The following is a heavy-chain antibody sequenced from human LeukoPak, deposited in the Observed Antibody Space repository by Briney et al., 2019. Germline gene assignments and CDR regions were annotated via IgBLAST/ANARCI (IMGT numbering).Heavy chain of an antibody. Sequence: GGSLRLSCAASGFTFSSYAMSWVRQAPGKGLEWVSAISGSGGSTYYADSVEGRFTISRDNSKNTLYLQMNSLRAEDTAVYYCAKDDDIVVVTAILFDYWGQGTLVTVSS. D-gene: IGHD2-21*02. J-gene: IGHJ4*02. CDR3: AKDDDIVVVTAILFDY. V-gene: IGHV3-23*01. CDR2: ISGSGGST. CDR1: GFTFSSYA.